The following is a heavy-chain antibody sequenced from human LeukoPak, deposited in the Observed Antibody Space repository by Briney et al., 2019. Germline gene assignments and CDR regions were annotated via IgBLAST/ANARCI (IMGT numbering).Heavy chain of an antibody. V-gene: IGHV4-59*08. J-gene: IGHJ4*02. CDR2: IHNSGSS. CDR3: ARHAGSSTSWYDY. CDR1: GGSISSYY. D-gene: IGHD6-13*01. Sequence: PETLSLTCTVSGGSISSYYWSWIRQPPGKGLEWIGYIHNSGSSNYNPSLKSRVTTSVDTSKNQFSLKLSSVTAADTAVYYCARHAGSSTSWYDYWGQGTLVTVSS.